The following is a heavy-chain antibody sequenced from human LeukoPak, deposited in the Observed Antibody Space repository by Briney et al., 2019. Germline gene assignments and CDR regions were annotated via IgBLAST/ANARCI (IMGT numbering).Heavy chain of an antibody. Sequence: GGSLRLSCASSAFNFTAYWMHWDRQDPRQGLLWVARINSDGTTTNYADSVKGRFTISRDNAKNTLFLQMNSLRAEDTAVYFCAVSNGGYGPWGQGALVTVSS. J-gene: IGHJ5*02. CDR3: AVSNGGYGP. V-gene: IGHV3-74*01. CDR2: INSDGTTT. CDR1: AFNFTAYW. D-gene: IGHD5-12*01.